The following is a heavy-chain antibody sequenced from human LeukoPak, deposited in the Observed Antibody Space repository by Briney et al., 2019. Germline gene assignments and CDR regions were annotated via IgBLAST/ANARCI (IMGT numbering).Heavy chain of an antibody. CDR1: GGSISSYY. J-gene: IGHJ5*02. CDR2: IYYSGST. V-gene: IGHV4-59*01. D-gene: IGHD3-22*01. Sequence: SETLSLTCTVSGGSISSYYWSWIRQPPGKGLEWIGHIYYSGSTNYNPSLKSRVTISVDTSKNQFSLKLSSVTAADTAVYYCARSHYYDSSGYSSWGQGTLVTVSS. CDR3: ARSHYYDSSGYSS.